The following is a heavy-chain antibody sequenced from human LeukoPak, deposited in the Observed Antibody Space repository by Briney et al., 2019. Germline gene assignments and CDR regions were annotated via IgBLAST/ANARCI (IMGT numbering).Heavy chain of an antibody. CDR3: ARATTSAFDI. CDR1: GFTFSSYS. J-gene: IGHJ3*02. CDR2: ISSSSSYI. V-gene: IGHV3-21*01. D-gene: IGHD5-12*01. Sequence: TGGSLRPSCAASGFTFSSYSMNWVRQAPGKGLEWVSSISSSSSYIYYADSVKGRFTISRDNTKNSLYLQMNSLRAEDTAVYYCARATTSAFDIWGQGTMVTVSS.